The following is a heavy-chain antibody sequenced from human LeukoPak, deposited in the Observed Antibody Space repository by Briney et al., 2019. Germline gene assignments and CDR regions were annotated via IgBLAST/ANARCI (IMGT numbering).Heavy chain of an antibody. V-gene: IGHV3-15*01. D-gene: IGHD5-12*01. CDR2: IKSKTDGGTT. CDR3: TTPVDIVATSDY. CDR1: GGSISSYY. J-gene: IGHJ4*02. Sequence: ETLSLTCTVSGGSISSYYWSRIRQPPGKGLEWVGRIKSKTDGGTTDYAAPVKGRFTISRDDSKNTLYLQMNSLKTEDTAVYYCTTPVDIVATSDYWGQGTLVTVSS.